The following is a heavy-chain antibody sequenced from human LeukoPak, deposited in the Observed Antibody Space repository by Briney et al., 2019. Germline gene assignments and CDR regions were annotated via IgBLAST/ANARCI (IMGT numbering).Heavy chain of an antibody. D-gene: IGHD4-17*01. CDR2: IYYSGST. J-gene: IGHJ4*02. CDR3: ARRTYIYGDYAPGSVY. Sequence: PSETLSLTCTVSGGSISSSSYYWGWIRQPPGKGLEWIGSIYYSGSTYYNPSLKSRVTISVDTSKNQFSLKLSSVPAADTAVYYCARRTYIYGDYAPGSVYWGQGTLVTVSS. CDR1: GGSISSSSYY. V-gene: IGHV4-39*01.